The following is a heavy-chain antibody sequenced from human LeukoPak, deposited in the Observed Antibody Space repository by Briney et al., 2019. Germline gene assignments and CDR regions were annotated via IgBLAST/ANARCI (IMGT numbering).Heavy chain of an antibody. CDR3: ARGAYCTNGVCYPPYYFDY. V-gene: IGHV4-59*12. CDR2: IYYSGST. CDR1: GGSISSYY. J-gene: IGHJ4*02. D-gene: IGHD2-8*01. Sequence: TSETLSLTCTVSGGSISSYYWSWIRQPPGKGLEWIGYIYYSGSTNYNPSLKSRVTISVDTSKNQFSLKLSSVTAADTAVYYCARGAYCTNGVCYPPYYFDYWGQGTLVTVSS.